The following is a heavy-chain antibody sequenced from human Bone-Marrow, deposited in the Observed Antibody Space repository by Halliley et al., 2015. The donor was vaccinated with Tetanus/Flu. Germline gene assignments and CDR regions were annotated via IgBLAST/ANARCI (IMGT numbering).Heavy chain of an antibody. CDR2: ISGDGYNT. Sequence: KGLEWVSLISGDGYNTYYADSVRGRFTISRDNSKNSLYLQMNSLRAEDTAFYFCAKDKDRFKIGARYYYYCMDVWGQGPT. V-gene: IGHV3-43*02. J-gene: IGHJ6*02. D-gene: IGHD3-22*01. CDR3: AKDKDRFKIGARYYYYCMDV.